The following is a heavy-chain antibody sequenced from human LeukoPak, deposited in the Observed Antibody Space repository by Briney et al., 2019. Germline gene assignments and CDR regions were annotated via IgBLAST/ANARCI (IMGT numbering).Heavy chain of an antibody. V-gene: IGHV1-69*13. CDR3: ARVVGLTGYSSSWYSGYYYYMDV. Sequence: SVKVSCKASGYTFSAYCMHWVRQAPGQGLEWMGGIIPIFDTTNYAQKFQDRVTITADESTSTAYMELSSLRSEDTAVYYCARVVGLTGYSSSWYSGYYYYMDVWGKGTTVTVSS. J-gene: IGHJ6*03. CDR2: IIPIFDTT. CDR1: GYTFSAYC. D-gene: IGHD6-13*01.